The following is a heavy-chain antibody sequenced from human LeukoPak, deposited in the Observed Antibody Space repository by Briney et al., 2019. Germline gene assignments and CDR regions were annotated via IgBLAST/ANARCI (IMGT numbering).Heavy chain of an antibody. CDR2: ISSSSSTI. Sequence: GGSLRLSCAASGFSFSSYSMNWVRQAPGKGLEWVSYISSSSSTIYYADSVKGRFTISRDNSKNTLYLQMSSLRAEDTAVYYCVKDYSGIFLFDYWGQGTLVTVSS. CDR1: GFSFSSYS. CDR3: VKDYSGIFLFDY. D-gene: IGHD1-26*01. J-gene: IGHJ4*02. V-gene: IGHV3-48*01.